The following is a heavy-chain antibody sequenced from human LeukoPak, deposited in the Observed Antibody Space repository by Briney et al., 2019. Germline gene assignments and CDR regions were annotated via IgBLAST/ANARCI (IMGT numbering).Heavy chain of an antibody. V-gene: IGHV3-53*01. D-gene: IGHD3-22*01. Sequence: PSETLSLTCTVSGGSISSYYWSWVRQAPGKGLEWVSVIYSGGSTYYADSVKGRFTISRDNSKNTLYLQMNSLRAEDTAVYYCARVSRGPHPYYYDSSGYMDYWGQGTLVTVSS. CDR3: ARVSRGPHPYYYDSSGYMDY. CDR1: GGSISSYY. CDR2: IYSGGST. J-gene: IGHJ4*02.